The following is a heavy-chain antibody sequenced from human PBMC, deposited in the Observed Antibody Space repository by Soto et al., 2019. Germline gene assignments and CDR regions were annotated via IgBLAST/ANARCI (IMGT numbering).Heavy chain of an antibody. CDR2: IIPIFGIA. D-gene: IGHD4-4*01. V-gene: IGHV1-69*02. CDR3: YRPETDGMEL. J-gene: IGHJ6*02. CDR1: GGTVSSYT. Sequence: QVQVVQSGAEVKKPGSSVKVSCKASGGTVSSYTISWARQAPGQGLEWMGRIIPIFGIANYAQKFQGRVTITADKSTSTAYMELSSLRSEDTAVYYCYRPETDGMELWGQGTTVTVS.